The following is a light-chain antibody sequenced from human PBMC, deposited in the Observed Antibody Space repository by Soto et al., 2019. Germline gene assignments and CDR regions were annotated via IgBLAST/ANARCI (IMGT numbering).Light chain of an antibody. CDR2: EVN. J-gene: IGLJ1*01. V-gene: IGLV2-14*01. CDR1: SSDVGGYNY. CDR3: SSYTDTSTRV. Sequence: QSALTQPASVSGSPGQSITISCTGSSSDVGGYNYVSWYQQHPGKAPKVIIFEVNNRPSGVSNRFSGSKSGNTASLTISGLQPGDEADYYCSSYTDTSTRVFGTGTKLTVL.